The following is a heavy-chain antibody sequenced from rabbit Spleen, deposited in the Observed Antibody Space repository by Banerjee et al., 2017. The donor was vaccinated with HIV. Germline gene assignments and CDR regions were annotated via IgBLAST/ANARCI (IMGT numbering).Heavy chain of an antibody. D-gene: IGHD6-1*01. V-gene: IGHV1S45*01. CDR2: IYAGSGDNI. Sequence: QEQLEESGGDLVKPEGSLTLTCTASGFSFSNIYWICWVRQAPGKGLEWIACIYAGSGDNIVYASWARGRFTISKTSSTTVTLQMTSLTAADTATYFCARGTNGNGYGYDLWGQGTLVTVS. J-gene: IGHJ6*01. CDR1: GFSFSNIYW. CDR3: ARGTNGNGYGYDL.